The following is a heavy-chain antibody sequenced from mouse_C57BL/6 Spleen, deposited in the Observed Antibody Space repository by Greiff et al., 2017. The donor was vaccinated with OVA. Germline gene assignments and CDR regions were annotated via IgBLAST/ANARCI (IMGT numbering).Heavy chain of an antibody. CDR3: ARFPDYDGSSYWYFDV. J-gene: IGHJ1*03. D-gene: IGHD1-1*01. CDR1: GYSITSDY. V-gene: IGHV3-8*01. Sequence: EVKLEESGPGLAKPSQTLSLTCSVTGYSITSDYWNWIRKFPGNKLEYMGYISYSGSTYHNPSLKSRISITRETSKDQYYLQLNSVPTEDTTTYSCARFPDYDGSSYWYFDVWGTGTTVTVSS. CDR2: ISYSGST.